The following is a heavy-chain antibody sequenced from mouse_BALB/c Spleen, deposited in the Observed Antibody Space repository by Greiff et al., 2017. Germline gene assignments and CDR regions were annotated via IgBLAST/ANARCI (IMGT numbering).Heavy chain of an antibody. CDR2: ISSGGSYT. Sequence: EVQLVESGGDLVKPGGSLKLSCAASGFTFSSYGMSWVRQTPDKRLEWVATISSGGSYTYYPDSVKGRFTISRDNAKNTLYLQMSSLKSEDTAMYYCARHYYYGSSLHWYFDVWGAGTTVTVSS. CDR1: GFTFSSYG. J-gene: IGHJ1*01. CDR3: ARHYYYGSSLHWYFDV. V-gene: IGHV5-6*01. D-gene: IGHD1-1*01.